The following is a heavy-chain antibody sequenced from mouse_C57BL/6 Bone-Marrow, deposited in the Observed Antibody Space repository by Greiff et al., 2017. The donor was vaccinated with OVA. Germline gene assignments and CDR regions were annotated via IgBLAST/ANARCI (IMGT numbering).Heavy chain of an antibody. V-gene: IGHV14-2*01. J-gene: IGHJ4*01. Sequence: EVQLQQSGAELVKPGASVKLSCTASGFNIKDYYMHWVKQRTEQGLEWIGRIDPEAGEPKYAPKFQGKATITADTSSNTAYLQLSSLTSEDTAVYYCARNPFYYDYEGYAMDYWGQGTSVTVSS. CDR1: GFNIKDYY. CDR2: IDPEAGEP. CDR3: ARNPFYYDYEGYAMDY. D-gene: IGHD2-4*01.